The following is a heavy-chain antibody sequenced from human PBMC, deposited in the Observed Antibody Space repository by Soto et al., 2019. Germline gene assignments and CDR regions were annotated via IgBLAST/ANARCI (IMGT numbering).Heavy chain of an antibody. J-gene: IGHJ6*03. Sequence: QVQLVQSGPEVKKSGSSVKVSCKLSGGTFTTDTISWLRRAPGQGLEWMGRIIPILGTGNYAQKFQGRVTITEDKSTNTGYMELSSLTSEDPAVYYCAREEGSSNMGTFPFYYLDVWGNGTTVTVSS. D-gene: IGHD7-27*01. V-gene: IGHV1-69*08. CDR3: AREEGSSNMGTFPFYYLDV. CDR1: GGTFTTDT. CDR2: IIPILGTG.